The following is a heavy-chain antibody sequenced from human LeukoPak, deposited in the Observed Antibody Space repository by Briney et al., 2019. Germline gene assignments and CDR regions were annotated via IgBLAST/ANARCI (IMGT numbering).Heavy chain of an antibody. CDR2: ISSSSSYI. CDR1: GFTFSSYS. J-gene: IGHJ4*02. V-gene: IGHV3-21*01. D-gene: IGHD1-26*01. Sequence: GGSLRLSCAASGFTFSSYSMNWVRQAPGRGLEGVSSISSSSSYIYYADSVKGRFTISRDNAKNSLYLQMNSLRAEDTAVYYCARVGVGALFDCWGQGTLVTVSS. CDR3: ARVGVGALFDC.